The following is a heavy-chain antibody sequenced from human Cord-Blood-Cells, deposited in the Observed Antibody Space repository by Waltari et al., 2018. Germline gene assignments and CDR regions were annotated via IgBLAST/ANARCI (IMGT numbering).Heavy chain of an antibody. V-gene: IGHV1-69*01. CDR2: IIPIFGTA. D-gene: IGHD3-3*01. CDR1: GGPCSSYV. Sequence: QVQLVQSGAEVNKPGSSVTVSCKASGGPCSSYVLSWVRKPPVHGLECMGGIIPIFGTANYAQKFQGRVTITADESTSTAYMELSSLRSEDTAVYYCAREGGHTYYDFWSGYYDYWGQGTLVTVSS. J-gene: IGHJ4*02. CDR3: AREGGHTYYDFWSGYYDY.